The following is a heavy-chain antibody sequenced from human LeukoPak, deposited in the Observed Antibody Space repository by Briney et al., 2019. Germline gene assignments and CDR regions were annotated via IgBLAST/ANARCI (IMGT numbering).Heavy chain of an antibody. J-gene: IGHJ4*02. Sequence: GGSLRLSCAASGFTFSGYSMNWIRQAPGKGLEWLSYITGRSSPIYYADSVKGRFTVSRDNAKNSLYLQMNSLRAEDTAVYYCAKDFSEGDGYNWYYFDYWGQGTLVTVSS. CDR3: AKDFSEGDGYNWYYFDY. V-gene: IGHV3-48*01. D-gene: IGHD5-24*01. CDR1: GFTFSGYS. CDR2: ITGRSSPI.